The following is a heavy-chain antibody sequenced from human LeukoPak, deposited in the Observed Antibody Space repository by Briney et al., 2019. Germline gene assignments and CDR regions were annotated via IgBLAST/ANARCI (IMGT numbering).Heavy chain of an antibody. Sequence: GGSLRLSCAASGFTFSSYAMHWVRQAPGKGLEWVAVISYDGSNKYYADSVKGRFTISRDNSKNTLYLQMNSLRAEDTAVYYCARDGNNNQSKYRWGYFDYWGQGTLVTVSS. CDR1: GFTFSSYA. J-gene: IGHJ4*02. CDR3: ARDGNNNQSKYRWGYFDY. V-gene: IGHV3-30-3*01. CDR2: ISYDGSNK. D-gene: IGHD3-16*01.